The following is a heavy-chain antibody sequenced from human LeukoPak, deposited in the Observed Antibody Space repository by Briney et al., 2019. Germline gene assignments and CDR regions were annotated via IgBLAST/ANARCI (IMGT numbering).Heavy chain of an antibody. V-gene: IGHV3-7*05. Sequence: TGGSLRLSCAASGFTFSRYWMSWVRQAPGRGLEWVANIKHDGSQKYYVDSVKGRITISRDNAKNSLYLQMSSLRAEDTAVYYCARDGMGGIKAFDIWGQGTMVTVSS. D-gene: IGHD3-16*01. CDR1: GFTFSRYW. J-gene: IGHJ3*02. CDR3: ARDGMGGIKAFDI. CDR2: IKHDGSQK.